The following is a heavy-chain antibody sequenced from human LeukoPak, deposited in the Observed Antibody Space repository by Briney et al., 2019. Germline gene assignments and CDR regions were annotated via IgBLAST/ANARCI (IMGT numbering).Heavy chain of an antibody. J-gene: IGHJ6*02. CDR2: IYYSGST. CDR3: ARFPSPRAAHDYYYYGMDV. D-gene: IGHD6-6*01. V-gene: IGHV4-59*01. CDR1: GGSISSYY. Sequence: SETLSLTCTVSGGSISSYYWSWIRQPPGKGLEWIGYIYYSGSTNYNPSLKSRVTISVDTSKNQFSLKLSSVTAADTAVYYCARFPSPRAAHDYYYYGMDVWGQGTTVTVSS.